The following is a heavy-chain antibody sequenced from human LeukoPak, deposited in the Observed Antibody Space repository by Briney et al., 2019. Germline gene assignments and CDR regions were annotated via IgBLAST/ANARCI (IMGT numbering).Heavy chain of an antibody. CDR2: MYYNGHS. Sequence: SETLSLTYTVSGDSINNYFWSWIRQPLGKTLEWIGYMYYNGHSNYNPSLKRRVSMSLDTSKNQFSLKLNSVTAADTAVYYCARRPASRLTFDYWGQGTLVTVSS. V-gene: IGHV4-59*12. CDR1: GDSINNYF. CDR3: ARRPASRLTFDY. J-gene: IGHJ4*02. D-gene: IGHD2-2*01.